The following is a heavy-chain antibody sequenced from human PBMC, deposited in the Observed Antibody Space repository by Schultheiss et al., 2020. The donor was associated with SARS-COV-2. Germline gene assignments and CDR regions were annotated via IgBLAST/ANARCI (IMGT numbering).Heavy chain of an antibody. CDR2: ISGSGGAT. CDR1: GFTFSSYA. V-gene: IGHV3-23*01. CDR3: TTEIGDGYKKAVY. D-gene: IGHD5-24*01. Sequence: GGSLRLSCAASGFTFSSYAMSWVRQAPGKGLEWVSAISGSGGATYYADSVKGRFIISRDNSKNTLYLQMNSLKTEDTAVYYCTTEIGDGYKKAVYWGQGTLVTVSS. J-gene: IGHJ4*02.